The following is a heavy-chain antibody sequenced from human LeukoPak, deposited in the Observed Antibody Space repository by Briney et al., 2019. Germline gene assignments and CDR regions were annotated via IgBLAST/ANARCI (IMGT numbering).Heavy chain of an antibody. CDR2: IIPIFGTA. D-gene: IGHD2-2*02. V-gene: IGHV1-69*13. J-gene: IGHJ4*02. CDR3: ARLPGGYCSSTSCYTAGFDY. Sequence: SVKVSCKASGYTFTSYYMHWVRQAPGQGLEWMGGIIPIFGTANYAQKFQGRVTITADESTSTAYMELSSLRSEDTAVYYCARLPGGYCSSTSCYTAGFDYWGQGTLVTVSS. CDR1: GYTFTSYY.